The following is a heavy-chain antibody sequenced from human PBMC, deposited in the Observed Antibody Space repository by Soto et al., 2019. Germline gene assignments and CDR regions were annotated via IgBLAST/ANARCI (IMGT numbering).Heavy chain of an antibody. CDR2: IIPILGIA. CDR3: AAEFSNTHAFDD. D-gene: IGHD3-16*02. V-gene: IGHV1-69*02. CDR1: GGTFSSYT. Sequence: GASVKVSCKASGGTFSSYTISWVRQAPGQGLEWMGRIIPILGIANYAQKFQGRVTITADKSTSTAYMELSSLRSEDTAVYYCAAEFSNTHAFDDWGPGTLVTVSS. J-gene: IGHJ4*02.